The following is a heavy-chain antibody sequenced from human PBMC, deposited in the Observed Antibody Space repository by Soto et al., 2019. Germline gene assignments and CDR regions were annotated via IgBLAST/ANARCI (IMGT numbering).Heavy chain of an antibody. CDR2: IYYSGST. CDR1: GGSISSSSYY. D-gene: IGHD3-9*01. V-gene: IGHV4-39*01. CDR3: ASSPVLRYFDWLLYEGHYYYYGMDV. Sequence: PSETLSLTCTVSGGSISSSSYYWGWIRQPPGKGLEWIGSIYYSGSTYYNPSLKSRVTISVDTSKNQFSLKLSSVTAADTAVYYCASSPVLRYFDWLLYEGHYYYYGMDVWGQGTTVTVSS. J-gene: IGHJ6*02.